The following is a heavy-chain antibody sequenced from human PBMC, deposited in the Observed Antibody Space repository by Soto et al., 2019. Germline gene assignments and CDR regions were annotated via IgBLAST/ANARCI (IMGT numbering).Heavy chain of an antibody. V-gene: IGHV4-59*08. CDR3: ARRGFGPLHGLVDV. Sequence: QVQLQESGPGLVKPSETLSLSCTVSGGSISSYYWSWFRQSPGKRMEWIGYVHHSWGSSYNPSLHSRVAISLGPSKSQFSLRVTSVTATDTAVSYCARRGFGPLHGLVDVWGQGTTVTVSS. CDR2: VHHSWGS. CDR1: GGSISSYY. J-gene: IGHJ6*02. D-gene: IGHD3-10*01.